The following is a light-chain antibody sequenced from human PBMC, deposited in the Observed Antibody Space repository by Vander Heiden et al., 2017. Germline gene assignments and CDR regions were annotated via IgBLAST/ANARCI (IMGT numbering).Light chain of an antibody. J-gene: IGKJ3*01. Sequence: DIVMTQSPDSLAVSLGERATINCKSSQSVLYSSNNKNYLAWYQQKPGQPPKLLIYWASTRESGVPDRFSGSGSGTDFTLTISSLQAEDVAVYYCKQYDSTPHTFGPGTKVDIK. CDR3: KQYDSTPHT. V-gene: IGKV4-1*01. CDR1: QSVLYSSNNKNY. CDR2: WAS.